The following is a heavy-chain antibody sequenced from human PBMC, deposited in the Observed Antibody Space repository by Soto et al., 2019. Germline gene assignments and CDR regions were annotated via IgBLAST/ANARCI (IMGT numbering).Heavy chain of an antibody. D-gene: IGHD6-19*01. CDR2: IIPIFGTA. V-gene: IGHV1-69*13. CDR1: GGTFSSYA. CDR3: AAGPSGWYFEDFNY. Sequence: ASVKVSCKASGGTFSSYAISWVRQAPGQGLEWMGGIIPIFGTANYAQKFQGRVTITADESTSTAYMELSSLRSEDTAVYYCAAGPSGWYFEDFNYWGQGTLVTVSS. J-gene: IGHJ4*02.